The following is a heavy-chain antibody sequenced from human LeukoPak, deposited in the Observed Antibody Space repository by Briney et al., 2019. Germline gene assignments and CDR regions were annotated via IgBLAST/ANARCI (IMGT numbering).Heavy chain of an antibody. V-gene: IGHV3-21*01. CDR2: ISSSSSYI. CDR1: GFTFSAYT. Sequence: GGSLRLSCAASGFTFSAYTMNWVRQAPGKGLEWVSSISSSSSYIYYADSVKGRFTISRDNAKNSLYLQMNSLRAEDTAVYYCVTEVSGSFPTWGQGTLVTVSS. CDR3: VTEVSGSFPT. J-gene: IGHJ4*02. D-gene: IGHD1-26*01.